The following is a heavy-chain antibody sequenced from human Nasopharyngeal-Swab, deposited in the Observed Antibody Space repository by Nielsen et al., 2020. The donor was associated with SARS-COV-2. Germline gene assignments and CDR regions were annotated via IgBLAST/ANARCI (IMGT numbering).Heavy chain of an antibody. CDR3: AKDKLVSYYDSSGYFDY. D-gene: IGHD3-22*01. CDR2: ISYDGSNK. Sequence: GESLKISCAASGFTFSSYGMHWVRQAPGKGLEWVAVISYDGSNKYYADSVKGRFTISRDNPKNTLYLQMNSLRAEDTAVYYCAKDKLVSYYDSSGYFDYWGQGTLVTVSS. CDR1: GFTFSSYG. J-gene: IGHJ4*02. V-gene: IGHV3-30*18.